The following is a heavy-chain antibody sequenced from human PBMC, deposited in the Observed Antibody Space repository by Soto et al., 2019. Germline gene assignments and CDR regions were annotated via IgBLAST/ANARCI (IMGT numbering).Heavy chain of an antibody. Sequence: QVQLVQSGAEVKKPGASVKVSCKASGYTFSSYFISWVRQAPGQGLEWMGWISDYNGNTNYPQNLQGRVTMNTDTCTRTAYMELRSLRSDDTAVYYCARDLPPVAYWGQGTLVPVSS. CDR3: ARDLPPVAY. J-gene: IGHJ4*02. CDR2: ISDYNGNT. CDR1: GYTFSSYF. V-gene: IGHV1-18*01.